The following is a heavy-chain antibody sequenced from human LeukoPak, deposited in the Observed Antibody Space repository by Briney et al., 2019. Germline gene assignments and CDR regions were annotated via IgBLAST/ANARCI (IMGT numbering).Heavy chain of an antibody. CDR2: IWYDGSNK. CDR1: GFTFSSYG. D-gene: IGHD3-16*02. Sequence: GGSLRLSCAASGFTFSSYGMHWVRQAPGKGLGWVAVIWYDGSNKYYADSVKGRFTISRDNSKNTLYLQMNSLRAEDTAVYYCAKAAEEYYDYVWGSYRNDYWGQGTLVTVSS. J-gene: IGHJ4*02. V-gene: IGHV3-33*06. CDR3: AKAAEEYYDYVWGSYRNDY.